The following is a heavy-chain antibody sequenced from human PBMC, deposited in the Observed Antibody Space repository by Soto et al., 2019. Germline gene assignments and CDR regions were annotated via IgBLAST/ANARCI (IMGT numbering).Heavy chain of an antibody. Sequence: QVQLQESGPGLVKPSETLSLTCTVSGGSISSYYWSWIRQPPGKGLEWIGYIYYSWSTNYNPSLKSPVTISVGTSKNQLAQKLGSVTAADTAGYYCAKIRAVEMATIGGVWYYFDYWGQGTLVTVSS. D-gene: IGHD5-12*01. CDR1: GGSISSYY. CDR3: AKIRAVEMATIGGVWYYFDY. CDR2: IYYSWST. V-gene: IGHV4-59*01. J-gene: IGHJ4*02.